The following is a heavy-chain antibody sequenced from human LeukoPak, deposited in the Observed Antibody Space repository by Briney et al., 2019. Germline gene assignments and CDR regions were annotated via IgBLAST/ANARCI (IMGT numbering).Heavy chain of an antibody. Sequence: PSETLSLTCAVYGGSFSGYYWSWIRQPPGKGLEWIGEINHSGSTNYNPSLKSRVTISVDTSKNQFSLKLSSVTAADTAVYYCARVHQRGYYDYYYYMDVWGKGTTVTVSS. CDR2: INHSGST. D-gene: IGHD3-3*01. J-gene: IGHJ6*03. CDR3: ARVHQRGYYDYYYYMDV. CDR1: GGSFSGYY. V-gene: IGHV4-34*01.